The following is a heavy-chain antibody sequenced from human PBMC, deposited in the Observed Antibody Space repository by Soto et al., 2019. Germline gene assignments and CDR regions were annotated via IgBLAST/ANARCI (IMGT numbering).Heavy chain of an antibody. J-gene: IGHJ5*02. D-gene: IGHD3-22*01. CDR2: IYSGGST. Sequence: PGGSLRLSCAASGFTVSSNYMSWVRQAPGKGLEWVSVIYSGGSTYYADSVKGRFTISRDNSKNTLYLQMNSLRAEDTAVYYCARDRVDSSGYRGYWFYPWGQGTLVPVSS. CDR3: ARDRVDSSGYRGYWFYP. CDR1: GFTVSSNY. V-gene: IGHV3-66*01.